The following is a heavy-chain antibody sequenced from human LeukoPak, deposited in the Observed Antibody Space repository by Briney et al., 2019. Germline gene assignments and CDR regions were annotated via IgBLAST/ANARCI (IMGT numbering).Heavy chain of an antibody. CDR1: GFTLSSYW. J-gene: IGHJ4*02. V-gene: IGHV3-7*01. D-gene: IGHD3-10*01. CDR2: IKQDGSEK. CDR3: ARDRYYYGSGSYYPPFGY. Sequence: GGSLRLSCAASGFTLSSYWMSWVRQAPGKGLEWVANIKQDGSEKYYVDSVKGRFTISRDNAKNSLYLQMNSLRAEDTAVYYCARDRYYYGSGSYYPPFGYWGQGTLVTVSS.